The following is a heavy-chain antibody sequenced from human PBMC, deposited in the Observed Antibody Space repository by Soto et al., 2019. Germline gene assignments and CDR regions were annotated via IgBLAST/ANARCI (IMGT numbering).Heavy chain of an antibody. CDR2: IYYSGST. CDR3: ARDSTDGSGSSWLDP. D-gene: IGHD3-10*01. V-gene: IGHV4-59*01. Sequence: PSETLSLTCTVSGGSISSYYWSWIRQPPGKGLEWIGYIYYSGSTNYNPSLKSRVTISVDTSKNQFSLKLSSVTAADTAVYYCARDSTDGSGSSWLDPWGQGTLVTVSS. J-gene: IGHJ5*02. CDR1: GGSISSYY.